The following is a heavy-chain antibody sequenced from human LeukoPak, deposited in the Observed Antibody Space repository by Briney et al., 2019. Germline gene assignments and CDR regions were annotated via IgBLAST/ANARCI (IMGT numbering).Heavy chain of an antibody. Sequence: ASVKVSCKASGYTFTSYAMHWVRQAPGQRPEWMGWINAGNGNTKYSQKFQGRVTITRDTSASTAHMELSSLRSEDTAVYYCATMGRKQLPGYWGQGTLVTVSS. V-gene: IGHV1-3*01. CDR2: INAGNGNT. J-gene: IGHJ4*02. CDR3: ATMGRKQLPGY. D-gene: IGHD6-6*01. CDR1: GYTFTSYA.